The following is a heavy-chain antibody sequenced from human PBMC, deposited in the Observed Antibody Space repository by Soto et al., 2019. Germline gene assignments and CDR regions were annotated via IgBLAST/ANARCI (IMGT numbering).Heavy chain of an antibody. CDR2: INSDGSVS. CDR3: ARGDCVGGTCYSLAGSFYYYMDV. D-gene: IGHD2-15*01. Sequence: EVQLVESGGGLVQPGGSLRLSCAASGFTFSNYWMYWVRQAPGKWLVWVSRINSDGSVSSYADSVKGLLTISRDNVKNTLYLQMDSLRAEDTAVYYCARGDCVGGTCYSLAGSFYYYMDVWGKGTTVTVFS. V-gene: IGHV3-74*01. CDR1: GFTFSNYW. J-gene: IGHJ6*03.